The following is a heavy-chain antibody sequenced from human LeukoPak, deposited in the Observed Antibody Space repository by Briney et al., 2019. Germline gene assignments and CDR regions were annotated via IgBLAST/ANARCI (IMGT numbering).Heavy chain of an antibody. D-gene: IGHD6-13*01. Sequence: PGGSLRLSCAASGFTFSSYAMSWVRQAPGKGLEWVSAISGSGGSTYYADSVKGRFTISRDNSKNTLYLQMNSLRAEDTAVYYCARGLFAAAAAPDAFDIWGQGTMVTVSS. J-gene: IGHJ3*02. CDR2: ISGSGGST. CDR1: GFTFSSYA. CDR3: ARGLFAAAAAPDAFDI. V-gene: IGHV3-23*01.